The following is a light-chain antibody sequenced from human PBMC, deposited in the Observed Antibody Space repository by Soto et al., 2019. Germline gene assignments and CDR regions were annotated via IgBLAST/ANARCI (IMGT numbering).Light chain of an antibody. CDR3: QRFNRWPLS. CDR2: DTS. J-gene: IGKJ4*01. Sequence: EIVLTQSPRTLSLSPGERATLSCRASQSVSNNYLAWYQQKPGQAPRLLIYDTSIRATGIPARFSGSGSGTEFTLTIASLQSEDFGVYYCQRFNRWPLSFGGGTKVDNK. V-gene: IGKV3-15*01. CDR1: QSVSNN.